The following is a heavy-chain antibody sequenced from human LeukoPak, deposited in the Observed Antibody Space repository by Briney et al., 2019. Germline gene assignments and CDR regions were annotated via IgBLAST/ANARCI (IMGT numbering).Heavy chain of an antibody. J-gene: IGHJ4*02. CDR2: IYSDNT. V-gene: IGHV3-53*01. D-gene: IGHD3-10*01. CDR1: GFTVSSNS. CDR3: ARVTYGSGTYGAFDY. Sequence: GSLRLSCTVSGFTVSSNSMSWVRQAPGKGLEWVSFIYSDNTHYSDSVKGRFTISRDNSKNTLYLQMNSLRAEDTAVYYCARVTYGSGTYGAFDYWGQGTLVTVSS.